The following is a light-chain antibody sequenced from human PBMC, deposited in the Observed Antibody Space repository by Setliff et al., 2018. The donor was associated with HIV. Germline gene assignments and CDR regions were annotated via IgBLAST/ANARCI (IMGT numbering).Light chain of an antibody. J-gene: IGLJ1*01. Sequence: QSVLTQPASVSGSPGQSITISCTGTSSDIGGSNFVSWYQQYPGKAPKFIIYAVSNRPSGASDRFSGSKSGNTASLTISGLQAEDEADYYCSAYSSITTQVFGTGTKVTVL. CDR2: AVS. V-gene: IGLV2-14*01. CDR3: SAYSSITTQV. CDR1: SSDIGGSNF.